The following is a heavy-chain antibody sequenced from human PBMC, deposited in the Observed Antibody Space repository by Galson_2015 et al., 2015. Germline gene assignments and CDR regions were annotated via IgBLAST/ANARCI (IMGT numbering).Heavy chain of an antibody. CDR3: ARDRGRDGYNL. V-gene: IGHV3-48*01. Sequence: SLRLSCAASGFTFSSYSMNWVRQAPGKGLEWVSYISSSSTIYYADSVKGRFTISRDNAKNSLYLQMNSLRAEDTAVYYCARDRGRDGYNLWGQGTLVTVSS. CDR1: GFTFSSYS. CDR2: ISSSSTI. D-gene: IGHD5-24*01. J-gene: IGHJ4*02.